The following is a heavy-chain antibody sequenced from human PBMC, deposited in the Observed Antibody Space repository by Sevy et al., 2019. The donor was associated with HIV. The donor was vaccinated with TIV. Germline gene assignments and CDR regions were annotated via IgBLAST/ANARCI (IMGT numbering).Heavy chain of an antibody. CDR1: GFTFSNYA. D-gene: IGHD6-13*01. CDR3: AKSPSSPGSSSIRATFDY. Sequence: GGSLRLSCAASGFTFSNYAMSWVRQAPGKGLEWVSAISASGGTTFFADSVKGRFTISRDNSKNTMYLQMNSLRVEDTAVHYCAKSPSSPGSSSIRATFDYWGQGTLVTVS. J-gene: IGHJ4*02. V-gene: IGHV3-23*01. CDR2: ISASGGTT.